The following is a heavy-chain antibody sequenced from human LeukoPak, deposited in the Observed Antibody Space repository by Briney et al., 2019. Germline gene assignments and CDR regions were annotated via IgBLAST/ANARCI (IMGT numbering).Heavy chain of an antibody. D-gene: IGHD3-9*01. Sequence: SETLSLTCAVYGGSFSGYYWSWIRQPPGKGLEWIGEINHSGSTNYNPSLKSRVTISVDTSKNQFSLKLSSVTAADTAVYYRARVVIINDDNWFDPWGQGTLVTVSS. J-gene: IGHJ5*02. CDR3: ARVVIINDDNWFDP. CDR1: GGSFSGYY. V-gene: IGHV4-34*01. CDR2: INHSGST.